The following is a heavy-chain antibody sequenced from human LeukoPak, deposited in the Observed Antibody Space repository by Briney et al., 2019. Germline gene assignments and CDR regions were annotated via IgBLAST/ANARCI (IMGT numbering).Heavy chain of an antibody. J-gene: IGHJ4*02. CDR2: IYSGGST. D-gene: IGHD2-15*01. V-gene: IGHV3-53*01. CDR1: GFTFSSNY. Sequence: GGSLRLSCAASGFTFSSNYMSWVRQAPGKGLEWVSVIYSGGSTYYSDSVKGRFTISRDNSENTLYLQMSSLRVEDTAVYYCARGAAGAAETGGQGTLVTVSS. CDR3: ARGAAGAAET.